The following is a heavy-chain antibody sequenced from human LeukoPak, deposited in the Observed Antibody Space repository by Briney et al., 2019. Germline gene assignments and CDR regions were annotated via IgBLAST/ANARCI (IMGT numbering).Heavy chain of an antibody. D-gene: IGHD3-22*01. CDR3: ARRAGDYSHPYDY. CDR2: ISGSGGRT. Sequence: GGSLRLSCAASGFTISNYAMSWVRQAPGKGLEWVSAISGSGGRTYYADSVKGRFTISRDSSKNTLSLQMNSLRAEDTAMYYCARRAGDYSHPYDYWGQGTLVTVSS. CDR1: GFTISNYA. V-gene: IGHV3-23*01. J-gene: IGHJ4*02.